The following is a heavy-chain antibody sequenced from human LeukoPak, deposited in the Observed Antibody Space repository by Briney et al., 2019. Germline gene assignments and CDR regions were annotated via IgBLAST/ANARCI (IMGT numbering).Heavy chain of an antibody. CDR3: AKFPYGDYVGWFDP. J-gene: IGHJ5*02. V-gene: IGHV3-23*01. CDR2: ISGSGGST. CDR1: GFTFSSYA. D-gene: IGHD4-17*01. Sequence: PGGSLRLSCASSGFTFSSYAMSWVRQAPGKGLEWVSAISGSGGSTYYADSVKGRFTISRNNSKNPLYLQMNSLRAEETAVYYCAKFPYGDYVGWFDPWGKGTLVTVSS.